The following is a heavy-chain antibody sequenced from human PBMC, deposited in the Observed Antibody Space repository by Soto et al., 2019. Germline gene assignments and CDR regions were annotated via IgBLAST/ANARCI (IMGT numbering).Heavy chain of an antibody. CDR1: GYTFTSYG. J-gene: IGHJ5*02. Sequence: ASVKVSCKASGYTFTSYGISWVRRAPGQGLEWMGWISAYNGSTNYAQKLQGRITMTRDTSTSTVYMELRSLRSEETAIYYCARSSAGVFGIIIEGYNWLDPWGQGSLVPVSS. V-gene: IGHV1-18*01. D-gene: IGHD3-16*02. CDR2: ISAYNGST. CDR3: ARSSAGVFGIIIEGYNWLDP.